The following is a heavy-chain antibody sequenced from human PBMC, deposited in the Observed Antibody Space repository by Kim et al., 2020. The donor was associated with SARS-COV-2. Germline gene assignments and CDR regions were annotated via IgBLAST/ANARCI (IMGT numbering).Heavy chain of an antibody. J-gene: IGHJ6*02. V-gene: IGHV3-7*01. CDR2: IKQDGSEK. CDR1: GFTFSSYW. Sequence: GGSLRLSCAASGFTFSSYWMSWVRQPPGKGLEWVANIKQDGSEKYYVDSVKGRFTISRDNAKNSLFLQMNSLRAEDTAVYYCVRHMQPVDGFYYYGMDVWGQGTTVTVSS. D-gene: IGHD6-6*01. CDR3: VRHMQPVDGFYYYGMDV.